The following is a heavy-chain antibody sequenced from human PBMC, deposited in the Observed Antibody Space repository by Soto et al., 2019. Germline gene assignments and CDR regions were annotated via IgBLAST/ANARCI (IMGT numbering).Heavy chain of an antibody. D-gene: IGHD3-22*01. J-gene: IGHJ4*02. CDR3: ARDGNYDSSGYYPDS. Sequence: QVQLVQSGAEVKKPGASVKVSCKASGYTFTSYGISWVRQAPGQGLEWMGWISAYNGNTNYAQKLQGRVTMTTDTSTSTSFMELRSLRSDDTAVYYCARDGNYDSSGYYPDSWGQGTLVTVSS. V-gene: IGHV1-18*04. CDR2: ISAYNGNT. CDR1: GYTFTSYG.